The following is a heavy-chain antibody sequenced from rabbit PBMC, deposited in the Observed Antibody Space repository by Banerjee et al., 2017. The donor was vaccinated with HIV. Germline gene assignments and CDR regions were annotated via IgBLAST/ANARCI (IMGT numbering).Heavy chain of an antibody. CDR1: GFDFSSNA. Sequence: LEESGGGLVKPEGSLTLTCKASGFDFSSNAICWVRQAPGKGLEWIGTIYAGSSGSAYYASWVNGRFTISKTSSTTVTLQMTSLTAADTATYFCARDESRTSGYAFDLWGQGTLVTVS. J-gene: IGHJ4*01. CDR3: ARDESRTSGYAFDL. V-gene: IGHV1S45*01. D-gene: IGHD1-1*01. CDR2: IYAGSSGSA.